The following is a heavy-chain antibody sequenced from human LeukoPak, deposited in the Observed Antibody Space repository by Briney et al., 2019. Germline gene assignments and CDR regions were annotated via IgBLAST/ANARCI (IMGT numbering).Heavy chain of an antibody. Sequence: SETLSLTCTVSGGSISSSSYYWGWIRQPPGKGLEWIGSIYYSGSTYYNPSLKSRVTISVDTSKNQFPLKLSSVTAADTAVYYCARPGYSSGWRDAFDIWGQGTMVTVS. CDR2: IYYSGST. V-gene: IGHV4-39*01. CDR1: GGSISSSSYY. CDR3: ARPGYSSGWRDAFDI. D-gene: IGHD6-19*01. J-gene: IGHJ3*02.